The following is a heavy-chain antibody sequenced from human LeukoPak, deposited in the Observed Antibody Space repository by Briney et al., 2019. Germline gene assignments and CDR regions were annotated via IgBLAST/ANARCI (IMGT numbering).Heavy chain of an antibody. Sequence: GGSLKIPCKGSGYSSTSYWCGWLRQLPGKGLGWLGIYYIGEANTRYSPSVQGQVTISADKSINTAYLQWSSLKASDTAMYYCARQNHYYDSSGPDYWGQGTLVTVSS. J-gene: IGHJ4*02. CDR2: YYIGEANT. CDR3: ARQNHYYDSSGPDY. CDR1: GYSSTSYW. V-gene: IGHV5-51*01. D-gene: IGHD3-22*01.